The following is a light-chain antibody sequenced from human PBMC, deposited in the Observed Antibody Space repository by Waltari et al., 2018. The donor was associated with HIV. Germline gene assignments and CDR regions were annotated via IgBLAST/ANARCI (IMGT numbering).Light chain of an antibody. J-gene: IGLJ2*01. CDR2: EVS. CDR1: RRDIGAYNY. V-gene: IGLV2-14*03. CDR3: SSYTASSTLDVV. Sequence: QSALTQAASVSGSPGQSITIPCPGSRRDIGAYNYVSWYQQHPDKVPKLVIYEVSNRPSGISNRFSGSKSGNTASLTISGLQADDEASYYCSSYTASSTLDVVFGGGTRLTVL.